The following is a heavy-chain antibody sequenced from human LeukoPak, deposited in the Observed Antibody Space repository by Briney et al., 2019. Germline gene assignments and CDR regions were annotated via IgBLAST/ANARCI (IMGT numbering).Heavy chain of an antibody. J-gene: IGHJ4*02. D-gene: IGHD6-13*01. CDR3: ARDSSSWSHY. CDR2: ISSSSSTI. V-gene: IGHV3-48*01. Sequence: PGVSLRLSCAASGFTFSSYSMNWVRQAPGKGLEWVSYISSSSSTIYYADSVKGRFTIPRDNAKNSLYLQMNSLRAEDTAVYYCARDSSSWSHYWGQGTLVTVSS. CDR1: GFTFSSYS.